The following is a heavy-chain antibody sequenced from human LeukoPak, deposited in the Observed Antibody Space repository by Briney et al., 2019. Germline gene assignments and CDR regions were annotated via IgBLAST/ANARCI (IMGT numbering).Heavy chain of an antibody. J-gene: IGHJ4*02. CDR3: ARGLWYQDY. CDR1: GGSFSGYY. V-gene: IGHV4-34*01. D-gene: IGHD3-10*01. Sequence: PSETLSLTCAVYGGSFSGYYWSWIRQPPGKGLEWIGEINHSGSTNYNPSLKSRVTISVDTSKNQFSLKLSSVTAADTAVYYCARGLWYQDYWGQGTLVTVSS. CDR2: INHSGST.